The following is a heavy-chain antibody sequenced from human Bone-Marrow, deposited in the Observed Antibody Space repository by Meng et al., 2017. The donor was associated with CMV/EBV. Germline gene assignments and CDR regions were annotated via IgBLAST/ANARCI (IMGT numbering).Heavy chain of an antibody. CDR1: GYTFTGYY. V-gene: IGHV1-2*02. D-gene: IGHD3-22*01. J-gene: IGHJ6*02. CDR3: ARDAHSSGYYMGGFFDYYYYGMEV. Sequence: ASVKVSCKASGYTFTGYYMHWVRQAPGQGLEWMGWINPNSGGTNYAQKFQGRVTMTRDTSTSTVYMELSSLRSEDTAVYYCARDAHSSGYYMGGFFDYYYYGMEVWGQWTTVTGSS. CDR2: INPNSGGT.